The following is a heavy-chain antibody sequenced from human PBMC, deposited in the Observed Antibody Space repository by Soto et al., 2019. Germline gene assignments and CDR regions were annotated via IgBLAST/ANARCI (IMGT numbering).Heavy chain of an antibody. V-gene: IGHV1-69*13. CDR3: ARVGKGYIFGYR. CDR2: IIPIFGTA. D-gene: IGHD5-18*01. J-gene: IGHJ4*02. CDR1: GGTFSSYA. Sequence: ASVKVSCKASGGTFSSYAISWVRQAPGQGLEWMGGIIPIFGTANYAQKFQGRVTITADESTSTAYMELSSLRSEDTAVYYCARVGKGYIFGYRWGQGTLVPGSS.